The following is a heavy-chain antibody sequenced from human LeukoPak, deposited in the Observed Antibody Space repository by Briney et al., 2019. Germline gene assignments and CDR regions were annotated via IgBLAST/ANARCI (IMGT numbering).Heavy chain of an antibody. CDR2: ISGSGGSK. V-gene: IGHV3-23*01. Sequence: GGSLRLSCAASGFTFNTYAMTWVRQAPGKGLEWVSVISGSGGSKYYADSVKGRFTISRDNSKNTLYLQMNSLRAEDTAVYYCANGGEYSRNAFDLWGQGTMVTVSS. CDR1: GFTFNTYA. D-gene: IGHD2/OR15-2a*01. CDR3: ANGGEYSRNAFDL. J-gene: IGHJ3*01.